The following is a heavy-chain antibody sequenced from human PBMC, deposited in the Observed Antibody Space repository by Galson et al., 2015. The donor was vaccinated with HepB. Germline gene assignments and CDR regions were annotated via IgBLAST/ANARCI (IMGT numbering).Heavy chain of an antibody. D-gene: IGHD6-13*01. Sequence: TLSLTCTVSGGSISSSSYYWSWIRQPAGKGLEWIGRIYTSGSTNYNPSLKSRVTISLDTSKNQFSLKLSSVTAADTAVYYCARAPGYSSSWDYYYGMDVWGQGTTVTVSS. CDR2: IYTSGST. J-gene: IGHJ6*02. CDR3: ARAPGYSSSWDYYYGMDV. CDR1: GGSISSSSYY. V-gene: IGHV4-61*02.